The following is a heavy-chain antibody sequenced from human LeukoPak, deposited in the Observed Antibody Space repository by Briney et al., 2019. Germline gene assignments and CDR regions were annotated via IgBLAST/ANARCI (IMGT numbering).Heavy chain of an antibody. J-gene: IGHJ4*02. CDR2: VYYSGGT. CDR1: GGSISSSTYY. D-gene: IGHD2-15*01. V-gene: IGHV4-39*01. CDR3: ATQAAGGPLDY. Sequence: SETLSLTCTVSGGSISSSTYYWGWIRQPPGKGLGWIGTVYYSGGTSYYPSLKSRVTISVDTSKNQFSLKLTSVTAADTAVYYCATQAAGGPLDYWGQGTLVTVSS.